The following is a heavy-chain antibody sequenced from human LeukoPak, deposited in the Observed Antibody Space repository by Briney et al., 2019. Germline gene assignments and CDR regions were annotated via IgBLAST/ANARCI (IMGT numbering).Heavy chain of an antibody. J-gene: IGHJ4*02. CDR2: ISSSGGST. CDR3: AREVETTRGFDY. CDR1: GFTFSSYA. V-gene: IGHV3-23*01. D-gene: IGHD1-26*01. Sequence: GGSLRLSCAASGFTFSSYAMSWVRQAPGKGLEWVSAISSSGGSTYYADSVKGRFAISRDNSKNSLYLQMNSLRAEDTAVYYCAREVETTRGFDYWGQGTLVTVSS.